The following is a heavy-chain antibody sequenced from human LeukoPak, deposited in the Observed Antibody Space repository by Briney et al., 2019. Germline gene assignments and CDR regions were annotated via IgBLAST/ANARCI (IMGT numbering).Heavy chain of an antibody. D-gene: IGHD4-17*01. V-gene: IGHV3-21*01. CDR2: ISSSSSYI. CDR3: ASGNYGAYFDY. CDR1: GFTVSSNC. Sequence: PGGSLRLSCVASGFTVSSNCMSWVRQAPGKGLEWVSSISSSSSYIYYADSVKGRFTISRDNAKNSLYLQMNSLRAEDTAVYYCASGNYGAYFDYWGQGTLVTVSS. J-gene: IGHJ4*02.